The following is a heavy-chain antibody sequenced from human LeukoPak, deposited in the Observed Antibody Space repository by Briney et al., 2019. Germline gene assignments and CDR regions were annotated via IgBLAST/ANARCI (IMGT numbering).Heavy chain of an antibody. CDR1: GFTFSSYS. J-gene: IGHJ4*02. D-gene: IGHD3-10*01. CDR3: GRVPSDY. CDR2: ISGSSTYI. V-gene: IGHV3-21*01. Sequence: TTGGSLRLSCAASGFTFSSYSMNWVRQAPGKGLEWVSSISGSSTYIYYADSVKGRFTISRDNAKDSLYLQMNSLRAEDTAVYYCGRVPSDYWGQGTLVTVSS.